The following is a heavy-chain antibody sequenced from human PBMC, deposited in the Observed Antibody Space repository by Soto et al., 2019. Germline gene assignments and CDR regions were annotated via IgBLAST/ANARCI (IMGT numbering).Heavy chain of an antibody. Sequence: QVQLVESGGGVVQPGRSLRLSCAASGFTFSSYGMHWVRQAPGKGLEWVAVISYDGSNKYYADSVTGRFTISRDNSKNTLYLQMNSLRAEDTAVYYCAKDLSYYGSGSEFDYWGQGTLVTVSS. J-gene: IGHJ4*02. CDR1: GFTFSSYG. CDR3: AKDLSYYGSGSEFDY. V-gene: IGHV3-30*18. CDR2: ISYDGSNK. D-gene: IGHD3-10*01.